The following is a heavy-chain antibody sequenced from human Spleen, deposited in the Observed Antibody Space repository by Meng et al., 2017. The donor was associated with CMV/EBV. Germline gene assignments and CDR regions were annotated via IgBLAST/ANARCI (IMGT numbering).Heavy chain of an antibody. CDR2: IYPGAYDT. V-gene: IGHV5-51*07. Sequence: YSFTSSWIGWVHQMPGKGLGWVGSIYPGAYDTRYSPSFQGQVTISVDKSISTAYLQWSSLRASDTAMYFCARSRGGCGSAMCSALHDYWGQGTLVTVSS. CDR1: YSFTSSW. CDR3: ARSRGGCGSAMCSALHDY. D-gene: IGHD6-19*01. J-gene: IGHJ4*02.